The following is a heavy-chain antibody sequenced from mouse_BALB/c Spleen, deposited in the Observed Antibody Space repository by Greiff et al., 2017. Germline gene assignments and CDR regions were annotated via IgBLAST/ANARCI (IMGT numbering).Heavy chain of an antibody. CDR1: GFTFSSYT. D-gene: IGHD1-1*01. J-gene: IGHJ1*01. V-gene: IGHV5-6-4*01. CDR3: TRVGTTVVATNFDV. Sequence: EVQGVESGGGLVKPGGSLKLSCAASGFTFSSYTMSWVRQTPEKRLEWVATISSGGSYTYYPDSVKGRFTISRDNAKNTLYLQMSSLKSEDTAMYYCTRVGTTVVATNFDVWGAGTPVTVSS. CDR2: ISSGGSYT.